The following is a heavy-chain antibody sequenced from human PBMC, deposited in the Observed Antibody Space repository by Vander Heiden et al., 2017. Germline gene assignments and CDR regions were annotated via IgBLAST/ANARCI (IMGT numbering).Heavy chain of an antibody. CDR2: ISYDGSNK. CDR1: GFPFRSYG. V-gene: IGHV3-30*18. J-gene: IGHJ4*02. D-gene: IGHD6-13*01. CDR3: AKGGAAAGIRGY. Sequence: QVQLVEPGGGVVQPGRSLRLSCAASGFPFRSYGMHWVRQAPGKGLEWVAVISYDGSNKYYADSVKGRFTISRDNSKNTLYLQMNSLRAEDTAVYYCAKGGAAAGIRGYWCQGTLVTVSS.